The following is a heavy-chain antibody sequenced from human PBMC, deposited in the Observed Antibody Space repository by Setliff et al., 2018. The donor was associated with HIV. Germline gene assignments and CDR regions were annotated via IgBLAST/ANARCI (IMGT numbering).Heavy chain of an antibody. CDR1: GFTFGDYA. CDR3: ARESAYSTGGGYFDL. Sequence: PGGSLRLSCTASGFTFGDYAMSWVRQAPGKGLEWVSIIYTDDSNTYYAESVKGRFTISRDNTRNTLYLQMESLRAEDTAVYYCARESAYSTGGGYFDLWGRGTLVTVSS. D-gene: IGHD6-19*01. V-gene: IGHV3-23*03. J-gene: IGHJ2*01. CDR2: IYTDDSNT.